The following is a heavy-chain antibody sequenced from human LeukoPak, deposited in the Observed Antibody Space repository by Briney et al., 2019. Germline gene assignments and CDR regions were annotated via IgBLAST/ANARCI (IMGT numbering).Heavy chain of an antibody. Sequence: PSETLSLTCTVSGGSISSYYWSWIRQPPGKGLEWIGYIYYSGSTNYNPSLKSRVTISVDTSKNQFSLKLSSVTAADTAVYYCARGSGPVWLGQQGDAFDIWGQGTMVTVSS. D-gene: IGHD5-12*01. J-gene: IGHJ3*02. CDR3: ARGSGPVWLGQQGDAFDI. CDR2: IYYSGST. V-gene: IGHV4-59*01. CDR1: GGSISSYY.